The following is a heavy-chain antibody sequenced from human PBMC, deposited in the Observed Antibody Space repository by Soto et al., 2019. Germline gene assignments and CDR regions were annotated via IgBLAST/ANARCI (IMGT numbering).Heavy chain of an antibody. CDR3: ATSQLVVIYFDY. CDR2: INPSGGST. J-gene: IGHJ4*02. CDR1: GYTFTSYY. D-gene: IGHD3-22*01. V-gene: IGHV1-46*01. Sequence: VASVKVSCKASGYTFTSYYMHWVRQAPGQGLEWMGIINPSGGSTSYAQKFQGRVAMTRDTSTSTVYMELSSLRSEDTAVYYCATSQLVVIYFDYWGQGTLVTVSS.